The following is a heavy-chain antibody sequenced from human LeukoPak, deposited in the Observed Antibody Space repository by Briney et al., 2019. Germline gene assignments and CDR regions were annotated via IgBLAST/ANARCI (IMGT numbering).Heavy chain of an antibody. V-gene: IGHV1-2*02. CDR2: INPNSGGT. CDR1: GYTFTGYY. Sequence: GASVKVSCKASGYTFTGYYMHWVRQAPGQGLEWMGWINPNSGGTNYAQKFQGRVTMTRDTSISTAYMELSRLRSDDTAVYHCARDKSPVHWGAYIGYWGQGTLVTVSS. CDR3: ARDKSPVHWGAYIGY. J-gene: IGHJ4*02. D-gene: IGHD7-27*01.